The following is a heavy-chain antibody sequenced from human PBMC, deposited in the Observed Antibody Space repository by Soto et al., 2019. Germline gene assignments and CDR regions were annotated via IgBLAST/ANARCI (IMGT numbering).Heavy chain of an antibody. CDR3: ARDLLSNNPVRP. J-gene: IGHJ5*02. CDR1: GCTFSSYA. CDR2: IIPIFGTA. D-gene: IGHD1-1*01. Sequence: QVQLVQSGAEVKKPGSSVMVSCKASGCTFSSYAISWVRQAPGQGLEWMGGIIPIFGTANYAQKFQGRVTITADESTSTAYMELSSLRSDDTAVYYCARDLLSNNPVRPWGQGTLVTVSS. V-gene: IGHV1-69*01.